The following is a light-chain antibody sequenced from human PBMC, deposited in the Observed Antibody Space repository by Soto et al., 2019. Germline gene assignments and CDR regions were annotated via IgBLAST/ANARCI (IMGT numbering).Light chain of an antibody. J-gene: IGKJ2*01. CDR1: QSISSW. CDR2: KAS. V-gene: IGKV1-5*03. Sequence: TXSPSTLSTSVVDRVTITCRASQSISSWLAWYQQKPGKAPKLLIYKASSLESGVPSRFSGSGSGTEFTLTISSLQPDDFATYYCQQYNSSLYTFGQGTKVDIK. CDR3: QQYNSSLYT.